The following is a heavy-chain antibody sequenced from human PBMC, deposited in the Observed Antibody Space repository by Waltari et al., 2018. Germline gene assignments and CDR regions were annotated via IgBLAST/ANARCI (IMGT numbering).Heavy chain of an antibody. V-gene: IGHV4-59*11. J-gene: IGHJ6*02. D-gene: IGHD3-10*01. CDR2: IYYSGST. Sequence: QVQLQESGPGLVKPSETLSLTCTVSGGSIRRHYWSWIRQPPGKGLSWIGHIYYSGSTNYNPSLKSRVTISVDTSKNQFSLKLSSVTAADTAVYYCARGTYYYGSGPGYGMDVWGQGTTVTVSS. CDR3: ARGTYYYGSGPGYGMDV. CDR1: GGSIRRHY.